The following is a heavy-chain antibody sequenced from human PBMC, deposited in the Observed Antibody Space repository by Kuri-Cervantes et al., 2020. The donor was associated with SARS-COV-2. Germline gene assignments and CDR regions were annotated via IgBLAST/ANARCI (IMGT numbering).Heavy chain of an antibody. V-gene: IGHV4-59*01. CDR1: GGSISSYY. D-gene: IGHD7-27*01. CDR2: IYYSGST. CDR3: TRHHLTGPDYYYYYYMDV. Sequence: ESLKISCTVSGGSISSYYWSWIRQPPGKGLEWIGYIYYSGSTNYNPSLKSRVTISVDTSKNQFSLKLSSVTAADTAVYYCTRHHLTGPDYYYYYYMDVWGKGTTVTVSS. J-gene: IGHJ6*03.